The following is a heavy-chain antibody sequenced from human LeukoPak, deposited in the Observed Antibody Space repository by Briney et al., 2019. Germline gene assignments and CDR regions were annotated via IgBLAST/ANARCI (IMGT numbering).Heavy chain of an antibody. CDR2: IYPGDSDT. CDR3: ARRHRGWSTIYGVDNWIDP. CDR1: GYSFTSYW. Sequence: GGSPKISWKGSGYSFTSYWIGWVRQMPGKGLEWMGIIYPGDSDTRYSPSFQGQVTISADKSISTAYLQWSSLKASATAMYFCARRHRGWSTIYGVDNWIDPWSQGTLVTVSS. J-gene: IGHJ5*02. V-gene: IGHV5-51*01. D-gene: IGHD3-10*02.